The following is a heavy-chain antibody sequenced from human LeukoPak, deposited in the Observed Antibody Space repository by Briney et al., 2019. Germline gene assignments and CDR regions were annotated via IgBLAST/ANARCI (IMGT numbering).Heavy chain of an antibody. CDR3: AREIRAAAGSFDY. CDR2: INPNSGGT. V-gene: IGHV1-2*02. Sequence: ASVKVSCKASGYTFTGYYMHWVRQAPGQGLEWMGWINPNSGGTNYAQKFQGRVTMTRDTSISTAYMELSRLRSDDTAVYYCAREIRAAAGSFDYWGQGTLVAVSS. J-gene: IGHJ4*02. D-gene: IGHD6-13*01. CDR1: GYTFTGYY.